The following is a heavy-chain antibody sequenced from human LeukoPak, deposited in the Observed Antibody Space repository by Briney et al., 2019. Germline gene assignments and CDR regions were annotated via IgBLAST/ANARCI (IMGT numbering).Heavy chain of an antibody. D-gene: IGHD2-15*01. CDR2: INHSGST. CDR1: GGSISSYY. J-gene: IGHJ6*03. V-gene: IGHV4-34*01. CDR3: ARGYCSGGSCYYYYYYMDV. Sequence: SETLSLTCTVSGGSISSYYWNWIRQPPGKGLEWIGEINHSGSTNYNPSLKSRVTISVDTSKNQFSLKLSSVTAADTAVYYCARGYCSGGSCYYYYYYMDVWGKGTTVTVSS.